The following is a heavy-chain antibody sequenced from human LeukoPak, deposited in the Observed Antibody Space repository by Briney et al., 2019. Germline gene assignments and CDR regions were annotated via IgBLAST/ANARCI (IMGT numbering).Heavy chain of an antibody. Sequence: PSETLSLTCSVSGGSISSSSYYWVWIRQPPGEGLEWIVSIYYSGSTYYNPSLKSRVTISVDTSKNQFSLKLSTVTAADTAVYYCARAPRGSGNYYYMDVCNKGTTVIVSS. J-gene: IGHJ6*03. CDR3: ARAPRGSGNYYYMDV. D-gene: IGHD1-26*01. CDR1: GGSISSSSYY. V-gene: IGHV4-39*07. CDR2: IYYSGST.